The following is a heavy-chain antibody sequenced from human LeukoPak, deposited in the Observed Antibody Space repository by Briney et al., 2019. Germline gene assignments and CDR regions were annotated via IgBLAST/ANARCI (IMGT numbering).Heavy chain of an antibody. V-gene: IGHV3-7*05. J-gene: IGHJ5*02. CDR2: IKQDGSEK. Sequence: PGGSLRLSCAASGFPFSRYWLSWVRQAPGKGLEWVANIKQDGSEKYYVDSVKGRFTISRDNAKNSLYLQMNSLRVEDTAVYYCARGWELDPWGQGNLVTVSS. CDR1: GFPFSRYW. D-gene: IGHD1-26*01. CDR3: ARGWELDP.